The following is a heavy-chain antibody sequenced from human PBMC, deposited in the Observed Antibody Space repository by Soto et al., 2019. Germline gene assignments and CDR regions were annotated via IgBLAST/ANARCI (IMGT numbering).Heavy chain of an antibody. V-gene: IGHV1-18*04. CDR2: ISGYNGNT. J-gene: IGHJ6*02. CDR1: GYTFTRYG. CDR3: ARAGKYYYGSGSPYYYGMDV. Sequence: QVQLVQSGAEVKKPGASVKVSCRASGYTFTRYGVSWVRQAPGQGLEWMGWISGYNGNTNYSQKLQGRVTMTTDTSTSTAYMELRSLRSDDTAVYSCARAGKYYYGSGSPYYYGMDVWGQGITVTVPS. D-gene: IGHD3-10*01.